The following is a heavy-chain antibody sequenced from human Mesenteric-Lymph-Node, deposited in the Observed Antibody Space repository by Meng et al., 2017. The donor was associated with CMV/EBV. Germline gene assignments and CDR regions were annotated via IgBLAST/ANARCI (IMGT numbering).Heavy chain of an antibody. J-gene: IGHJ3*01. CDR1: AYS. Sequence: AYSTTWIRQAPGKGLEWLSYIDSRDTTVYYADSVKGRFTISRDNAMNTLYLQMNSLRAEDTAVYYCARDIESFCYIPSQNNIAFDLWGQGTMVTVSS. CDR3: ARDIESFCYIPSQNNIAFDL. CDR2: IDSRDTTV. D-gene: IGHD2-15*01. V-gene: IGHV3-11*01.